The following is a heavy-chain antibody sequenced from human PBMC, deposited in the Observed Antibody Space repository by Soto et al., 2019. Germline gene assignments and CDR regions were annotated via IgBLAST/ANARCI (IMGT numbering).Heavy chain of an antibody. CDR3: ARSVQQLTYFDY. J-gene: IGHJ4*02. CDR1: GGTFSTYT. D-gene: IGHD6-13*01. Sequence: QVQLVQSGAEVKKPGSSVKVSCKASGGTFSTYTITWVRQAPGQGLEWMGRIIPILGIANFAQKFQGRVTITADKATSAAYMELSSLRSEDTAVYYCARSVQQLTYFDYWGQGPLVTVSS. V-gene: IGHV1-69*02. CDR2: IIPILGIA.